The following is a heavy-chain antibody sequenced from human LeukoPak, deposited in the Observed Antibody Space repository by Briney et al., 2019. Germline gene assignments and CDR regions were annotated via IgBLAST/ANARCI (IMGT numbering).Heavy chain of an antibody. CDR2: ISDDGSDQ. J-gene: IGHJ3*02. Sequence: GGSLRLSCAASAFRFRSYAIHWVRQAPGKGLEWVAAISDDGSDQYYADSVKGRFTVSRDNTKNVLYLQMNSLRADDTAMYYCARPMIVVTTDDAFDIWGQGTMVTVSS. V-gene: IGHV3-30*04. CDR3: ARPMIVVTTDDAFDI. D-gene: IGHD3-22*01. CDR1: AFRFRSYA.